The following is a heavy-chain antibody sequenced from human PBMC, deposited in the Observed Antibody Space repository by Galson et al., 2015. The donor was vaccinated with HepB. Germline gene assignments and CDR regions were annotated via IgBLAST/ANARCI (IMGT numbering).Heavy chain of an antibody. V-gene: IGHV3-23*01. CDR1: GFTFSSYA. CDR3: AKGGRSAAAGKLGFDY. D-gene: IGHD6-13*01. Sequence: SLRLSCAASGFTFSSYAMSWVRQAPGKGLEWVSAISGSGGSTYYADSVKGRFTISRDNSKNTLYLQMNSLRAEDTAVYYCAKGGRSAAAGKLGFDYWGQGTLVTVSS. J-gene: IGHJ4*02. CDR2: ISGSGGST.